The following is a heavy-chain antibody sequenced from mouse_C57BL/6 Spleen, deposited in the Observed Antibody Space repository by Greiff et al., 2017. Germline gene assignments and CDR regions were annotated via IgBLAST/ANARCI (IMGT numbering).Heavy chain of an antibody. CDR2: FYPGSGSI. V-gene: IGHV1-62-2*01. J-gene: IGHJ2*01. CDR1: GYTFTEYT. CDR3: ASHEDRLALDY. Sequence: QVQLKQSGAELVKPGASVKLSCKASGYTFTEYTIHWVKQRPGQGLAWIGWFYPGSGSIKYNEKFKDKATLTADKSSSTVFMELSRYTSEDSAVYFCASHEDRLALDYWGQGTTLTVSS. D-gene: IGHD2-4*01.